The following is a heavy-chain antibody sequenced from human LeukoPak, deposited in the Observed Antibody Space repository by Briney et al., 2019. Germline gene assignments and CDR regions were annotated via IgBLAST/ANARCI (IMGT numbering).Heavy chain of an antibody. CDR3: ARHGGRGWKYQLLYRPNWYFDL. CDR1: GGSISSSSYY. CDR2: IYYSGST. D-gene: IGHD2-2*02. J-gene: IGHJ2*01. V-gene: IGHV4-39*01. Sequence: PSETLSLTCTVSGGSISSSSYYRGWIRQPPGKGLEWIGSIYYSGSTYYNPSLKSRVTISVDTSKNQFSLKLSSVTAADTAVYYCARHGGRGWKYQLLYRPNWYFDLWGRGTLVTVSS.